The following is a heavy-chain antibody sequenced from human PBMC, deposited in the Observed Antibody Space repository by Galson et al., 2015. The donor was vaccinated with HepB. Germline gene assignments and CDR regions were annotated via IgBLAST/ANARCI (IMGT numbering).Heavy chain of an antibody. D-gene: IGHD5-18*01. CDR2: ISSSSSYT. CDR1: GFTFSDYY. Sequence: SLRLSCAASGFTFSDYYMSWIRQAPGKGLEWVSYISSSSSYTNYADSVKGRFTISRDNAKNSLYLQMNSLRAEDTAVYYCAGYPGYSHMAYDYWGQGTLVTVSS. J-gene: IGHJ4*02. CDR3: AGYPGYSHMAYDY. V-gene: IGHV3-11*06.